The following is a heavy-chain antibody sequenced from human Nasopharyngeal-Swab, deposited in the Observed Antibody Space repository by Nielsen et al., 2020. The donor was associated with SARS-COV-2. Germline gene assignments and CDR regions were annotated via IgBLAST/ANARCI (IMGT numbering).Heavy chain of an antibody. CDR3: ASTPLDSSGYYHAFHY. V-gene: IGHV3-30-3*01. CDR2: ISYDGSNK. J-gene: IGHJ4*02. Sequence: GESLKISCAASGFTFSRYTMYWVRQAPGKGLEWVAVISYDGSNKYYADSVKGRFTISRGISKNTLYLQMNSLRAEDTAVFYCASTPLDSSGYYHAFHYWGRGTLVTVSS. D-gene: IGHD3-22*01. CDR1: GFTFSRYT.